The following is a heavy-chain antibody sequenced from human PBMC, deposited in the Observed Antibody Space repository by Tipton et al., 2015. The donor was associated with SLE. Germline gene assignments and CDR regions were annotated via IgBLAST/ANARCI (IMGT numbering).Heavy chain of an antibody. J-gene: IGHJ3*02. V-gene: IGHV3-53*04. CDR2: IYSGGST. CDR3: ARDSRGYCSGGSCSDALDI. CDR1: GFTVSSNY. Sequence: SLRLSCAASGFTVSSNYMSWVRQAPGKGLEWVSVIYSGGSTYYADSVKGRFTISRHNSKNTLYLQMNSLRAEDTAVYYCARDSRGYCSGGSCSDALDIWGQGTMVTVSS. D-gene: IGHD2-15*01.